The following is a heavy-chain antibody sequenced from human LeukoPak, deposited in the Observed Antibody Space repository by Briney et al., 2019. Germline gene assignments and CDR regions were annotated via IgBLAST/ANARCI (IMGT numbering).Heavy chain of an antibody. V-gene: IGHV3-15*01. J-gene: IGHJ6*04. CDR2: IKSKTDGGTT. D-gene: IGHD6-6*01. CDR1: GFTFSNAW. Sequence: GGSLRLSCAASGFTFSNAWMSWVRQAPGKGLEWVGRIKSKTDGGTTDYAAPVKGRFTISRDDSKNTLYLQMNSLKTEDTAVYYCAKDGLYEYSSSSMDVWGKGTTVTVSS. CDR3: AKDGLYEYSSSSMDV.